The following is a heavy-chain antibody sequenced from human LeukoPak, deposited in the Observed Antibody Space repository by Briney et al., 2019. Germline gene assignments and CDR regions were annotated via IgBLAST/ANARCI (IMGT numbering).Heavy chain of an antibody. CDR2: INSNSGGT. CDR1: GYTFTGYY. D-gene: IGHD2-8*01. V-gene: IGHV1-2*02. Sequence: GASVKVSCKASGYTFTGYYMHWVRQAPGQGLEWMGWINSNSGGTNYAQRFQGRVTMTTDTSTSTAYMELRSLRSDDTAVYYCAKDARGYCSKGACYSIDYWGQGTLVTVSS. J-gene: IGHJ4*02. CDR3: AKDARGYCSKGACYSIDY.